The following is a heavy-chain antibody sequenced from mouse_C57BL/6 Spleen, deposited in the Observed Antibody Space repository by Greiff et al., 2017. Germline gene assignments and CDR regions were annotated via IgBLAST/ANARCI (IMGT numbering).Heavy chain of an antibody. CDR3: ARSGSNYDWFAY. V-gene: IGHV1-4*01. D-gene: IGHD2-5*01. CDR2: INPSSGYT. CDR1: GYTFTSYT. Sequence: VKLMESGAELARPGASVKMSCKASGYTFTSYTMHWVKQRPGQGLEWIGYINPSSGYTKYNQKFKDKATLTADKSSSTAYMQLSSLTSEDSAVYYCARSGSNYDWFAYWGQGTLVTVSA. J-gene: IGHJ3*01.